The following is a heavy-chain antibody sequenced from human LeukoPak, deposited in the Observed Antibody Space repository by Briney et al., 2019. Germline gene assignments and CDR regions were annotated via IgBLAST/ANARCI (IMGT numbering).Heavy chain of an antibody. V-gene: IGHV4-39*07. CDR3: ARDSHCSGGSCYGGVPDY. CDR1: GDSITGYY. D-gene: IGHD2-15*01. CDR2: IYYTGNT. J-gene: IGHJ4*02. Sequence: HPSETLSLTCSVSGDSITGYYWGWIRQPPGKGLEWIGNIYYTGNTYYNSSLKSRVTISLDTSKNQFSLKLSSVTAADTAVYYCARDSHCSGGSCYGGVPDYWGQGTLVTVSS.